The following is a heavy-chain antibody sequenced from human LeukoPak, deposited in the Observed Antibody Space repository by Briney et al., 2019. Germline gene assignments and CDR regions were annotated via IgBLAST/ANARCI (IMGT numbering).Heavy chain of an antibody. CDR3: ARVVVVVAATSGGWFDP. Sequence: GSLRLSCAASGFTFSDYYMSWIRQAPGKGLEWVSYISSSGSTIYYADSVKGRFTISRDNAKNSLYLQMNSLRAEDTAVYYCARVVVVVAATSGGWFDPWGQGTLVTVSS. CDR2: ISSSGSTI. CDR1: GFTFSDYY. D-gene: IGHD2-15*01. V-gene: IGHV3-11*04. J-gene: IGHJ5*02.